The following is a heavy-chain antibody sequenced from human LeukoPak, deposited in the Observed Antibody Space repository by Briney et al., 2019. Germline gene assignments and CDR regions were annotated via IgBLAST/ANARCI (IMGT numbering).Heavy chain of an antibody. CDR1: GGSISSYY. Sequence: SETLSLTCTVSGGSISSYYWSWIRQPPGKGLEWIGYIYYSGSTNYNPSLKSRVTISVDTSKNQFSLKLSSVTAADTAVYYCARSTRYYDFWSAPFDPWGQGTLVTVSP. J-gene: IGHJ5*02. CDR2: IYYSGST. V-gene: IGHV4-59*08. CDR3: ARSTRYYDFWSAPFDP. D-gene: IGHD3-3*01.